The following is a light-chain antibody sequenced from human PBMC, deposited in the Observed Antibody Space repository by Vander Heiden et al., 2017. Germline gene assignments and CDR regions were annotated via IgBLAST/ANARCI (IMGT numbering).Light chain of an antibody. Sequence: SYELTQPPPVSGAPGQTARITCSGDALPKQYAYWYQQKPGQAPVLVIYKDSERPSGIPERFSASSSGTTVTLTISGVQAEDEADYYCQSADSSGTYRVFGGGTELTVL. J-gene: IGLJ3*02. CDR3: QSADSSGTYRV. V-gene: IGLV3-25*03. CDR2: KDS. CDR1: ALPKQY.